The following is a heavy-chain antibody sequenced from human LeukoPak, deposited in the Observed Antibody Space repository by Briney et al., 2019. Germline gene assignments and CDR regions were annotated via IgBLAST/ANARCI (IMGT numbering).Heavy chain of an antibody. CDR3: ARDDGGNSKSLDY. V-gene: IGHV4-59*01. CDR1: DGSISSYY. J-gene: IGHJ4*02. CDR2: IYYSGST. Sequence: PSETLSLTCTVSDGSISSYYWSWIRQPPGKGLEWIGYIYYSGSTNYNPSLKSRVTISVDTSKNQFSLKLSSVTAADTAVYYCARDDGGNSKSLDYWGQGTLVTVSS. D-gene: IGHD4-23*01.